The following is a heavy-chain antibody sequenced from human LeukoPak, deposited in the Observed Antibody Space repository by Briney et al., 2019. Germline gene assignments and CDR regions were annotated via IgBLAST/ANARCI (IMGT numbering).Heavy chain of an antibody. V-gene: IGHV4-31*03. CDR1: GDSMSNGSYY. J-gene: IGHJ4*02. Sequence: PSETLSLTCTVSGDSMSNGSYYWSWLRQHPGKGLEWIGYIYNSGSTNYNPSLKSRVTISVDTSKNQFSLKLSSVTAADTAVYYCARGPFSRGYCSSTSCHYYFDYWGQGTLVTVSS. CDR2: IYNSGST. D-gene: IGHD2-2*01. CDR3: ARGPFSRGYCSSTSCHYYFDY.